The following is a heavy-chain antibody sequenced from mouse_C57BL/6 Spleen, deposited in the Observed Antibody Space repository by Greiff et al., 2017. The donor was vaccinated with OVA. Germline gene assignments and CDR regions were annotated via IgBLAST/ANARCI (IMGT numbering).Heavy chain of an antibody. CDR3: ARSRGSSNGNY. CDR2: INPNNGGT. CDR1: GYTFTDYY. V-gene: IGHV1-26*01. Sequence: EVQLQQSGPELVKPGASVKISCKASGYTFTDYYMNWVKQSHGKSLEWIGDINPNNGGTSYNQKFKGKATLTVDKSSSTAYMELRSLTSEDSAVYYCARSRGSSNGNYWGQGTTLTVSS. J-gene: IGHJ2*01. D-gene: IGHD1-1*01.